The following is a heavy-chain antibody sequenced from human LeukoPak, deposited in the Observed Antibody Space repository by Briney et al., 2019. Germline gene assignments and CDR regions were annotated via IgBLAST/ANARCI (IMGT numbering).Heavy chain of an antibody. CDR1: GFTFSYYY. Sequence: PGGSLRLAFAAPGFTFSYYYMSSVRQAPGKGLEWVSYISSSGSTIYYVDCVKGRFTISRDNAKNSLYLKMNSLRAEETAVYSCARDSSGGNYYYYYYGMDVWGQGTTVTVSS. CDR2: ISSSGSTI. D-gene: IGHD4-23*01. V-gene: IGHV3-11*01. J-gene: IGHJ6*02. CDR3: ARDSSGGNYYYYYYGMDV.